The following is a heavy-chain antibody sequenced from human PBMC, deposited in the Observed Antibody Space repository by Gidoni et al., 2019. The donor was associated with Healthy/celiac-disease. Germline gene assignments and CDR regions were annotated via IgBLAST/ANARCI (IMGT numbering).Heavy chain of an antibody. CDR1: GGSISSGGYY. V-gene: IGHV4-31*03. CDR2: IYYSGST. D-gene: IGHD7-27*01. J-gene: IGHJ6*02. CDR3: ARVGNDYYYYYGMDV. Sequence: QVQLQESGPGLVKPSQTLSPTCTVPGGSISSGGYYWSWIRQHPGKGLEWIGYIYYSGSTYYNPSLKSRVTISVDTSKNQFSLKLSSVTAADTAVYYCARVGNDYYYYYGMDVWGQGTTVTVSS.